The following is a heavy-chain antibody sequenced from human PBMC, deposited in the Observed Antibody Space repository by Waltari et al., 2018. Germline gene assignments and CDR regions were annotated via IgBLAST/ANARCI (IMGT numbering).Heavy chain of an antibody. Sequence: EVQLVESGGGLVQPGGSLRLSCVTSGFTFSAYEMNWVRQASGKGLEWVSYISSSGHTIYYADSVKGLCTISRDNAKNSLYLQMNSLRAEDTAVYYCARGRCPACSGGTCSLEHWGQGILVTVSS. CDR1: GFTFSAYE. J-gene: IGHJ1*01. CDR2: ISSSGHTI. D-gene: IGHD2-15*01. V-gene: IGHV3-48*03. CDR3: ARGRCPACSGGTCSLEH.